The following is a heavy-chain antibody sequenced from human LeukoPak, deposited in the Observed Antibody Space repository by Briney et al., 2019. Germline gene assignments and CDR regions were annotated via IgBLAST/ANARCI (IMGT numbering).Heavy chain of an antibody. CDR2: IYYRGTT. D-gene: IGHD5-18*01. Sequence: SETLSLTCTVSGASITSDFCSWGWAPPGEGRGWSVYIYYRGTTNYNPSLNSRVTISLDTSRNQFSLKLSSVTAADTAVYYCARWVPSVTGYSFDYWGQGSLVTVSS. V-gene: IGHV4-59*12. CDR1: GASITSDF. J-gene: IGHJ4*02. CDR3: ARWVPSVTGYSFDY.